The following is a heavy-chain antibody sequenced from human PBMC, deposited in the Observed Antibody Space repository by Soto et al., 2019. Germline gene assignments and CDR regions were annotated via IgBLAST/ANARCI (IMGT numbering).Heavy chain of an antibody. J-gene: IGHJ6*02. D-gene: IGHD3-16*01. CDR3: AKVGWADGRYSGVHV. Sequence: QVQLVESGGGVVQPGRSLRLSCAASGFTFSGHGMHWVRQAPGKGLEWVALISYDGTNKYYADSVKGRLTISRDNSKNTLYLQMNSLRAEDTAVYYCAKVGWADGRYSGVHVWGQGTTVTVSS. V-gene: IGHV3-30*18. CDR2: ISYDGTNK. CDR1: GFTFSGHG.